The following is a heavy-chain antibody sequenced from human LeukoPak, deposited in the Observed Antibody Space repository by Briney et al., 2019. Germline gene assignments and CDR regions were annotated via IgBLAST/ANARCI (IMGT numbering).Heavy chain of an antibody. CDR2: SSGSGGST. Sequence: GGSLRLSCAASGFTFSSYAMSWVRQAPGKGLEWVSASSGSGGSTYYADSVKGRFTISRDNSKNTLYLQMNSLRAEDTAVYYCAKEHIVVVPAAAPTFDYWGQGTLVTVPS. CDR1: GFTFSSYA. J-gene: IGHJ4*02. CDR3: AKEHIVVVPAAAPTFDY. V-gene: IGHV3-23*01. D-gene: IGHD2-2*01.